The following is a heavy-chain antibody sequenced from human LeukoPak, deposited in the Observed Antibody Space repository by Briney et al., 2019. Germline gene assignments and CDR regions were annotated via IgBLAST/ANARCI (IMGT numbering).Heavy chain of an antibody. CDR2: IYYSVST. CDR1: GGSISSYY. V-gene: IGHV4-59*01. Sequence: KASETLSLTCTVSGGSISSYYWSWIRQPPGKGLEWVGYIYYSVSTNYNPSLKSRVTISVDTSKNQFSLKLSSVTAADTAVYYCARGPYSYDSSGAFDIWGQGTMVTVSS. J-gene: IGHJ3*02. CDR3: ARGPYSYDSSGAFDI. D-gene: IGHD3-22*01.